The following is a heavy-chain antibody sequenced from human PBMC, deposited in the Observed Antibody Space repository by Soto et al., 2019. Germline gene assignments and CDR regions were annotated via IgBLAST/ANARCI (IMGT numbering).Heavy chain of an antibody. V-gene: IGHV3-23*01. CDR2: ISGSGSST. J-gene: IGHJ4*02. Sequence: GGSLRLSCAASGFSFSNYVMNWVRQAPGKGLEWVSTISGSGSSTYYADFVQGRFTISRDNAKNSLYLELTDLRDDDTAVYYCARDTSHGVTIGGLDSWGQGTLVTVSS. D-gene: IGHD3-16*01. CDR3: ARDTSHGVTIGGLDS. CDR1: GFSFSNYV.